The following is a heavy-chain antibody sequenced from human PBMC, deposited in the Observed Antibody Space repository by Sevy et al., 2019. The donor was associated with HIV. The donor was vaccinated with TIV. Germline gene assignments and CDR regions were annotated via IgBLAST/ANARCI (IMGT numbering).Heavy chain of an antibody. J-gene: IGHJ4*02. Sequence: GESLRISCKGSAYTFTTHWIGWVRQMPGKGLEWMGIMSPGDSDPRYSPSFQGQVTMSVDKSVSTAYLQWHSLEPSDTAIYYCARLDSYSIGWSPRYYFDYWGQGTLVTVSS. V-gene: IGHV5-51*01. CDR1: AYTFTTHW. CDR3: ARLDSYSIGWSPRYYFDY. CDR2: MSPGDSDP. D-gene: IGHD6-19*01.